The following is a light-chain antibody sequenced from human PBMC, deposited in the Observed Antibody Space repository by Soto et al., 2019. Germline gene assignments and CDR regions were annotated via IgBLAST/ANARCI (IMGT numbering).Light chain of an antibody. V-gene: IGLV2-14*03. Sequence: QSVLTPPASVSGSIGLSIAIFCTSTSSDVGGYNYVSWYQHHPGKAPKLLIYDVSNRPSGVSNRFSGSKSDNTASLTISGLQPEDEADYYCSSYTTSNTRQIVFGTGTKVTVL. CDR1: SSDVGGYNY. J-gene: IGLJ1*01. CDR3: SSYTTSNTRQIV. CDR2: DVS.